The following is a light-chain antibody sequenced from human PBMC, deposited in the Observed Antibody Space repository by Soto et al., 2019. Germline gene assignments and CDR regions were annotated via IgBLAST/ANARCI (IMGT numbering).Light chain of an antibody. J-gene: IGKJ5*01. Sequence: DIQVTQSPATLSASVGERVTITCRTSQSVGSWLAWYQHKPGKAPKPLIYDALNLHSGVPSRISGSGSGTEFTLTINNLQPDDFATYYCQPYDSYSLVTFGQGTRLEIK. CDR2: DAL. CDR1: QSVGSW. V-gene: IGKV1-5*01. CDR3: QPYDSYSLVT.